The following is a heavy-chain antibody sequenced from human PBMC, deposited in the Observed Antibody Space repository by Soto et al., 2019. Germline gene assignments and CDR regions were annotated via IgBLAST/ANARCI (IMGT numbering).Heavy chain of an antibody. CDR3: ARHYGDYDKAELDY. CDR1: GYIFGKYW. J-gene: IGHJ4*02. D-gene: IGHD4-17*01. V-gene: IGHV5-51*01. CDR2: IYPSDYDT. Sequence: PGESLKISCEGSGYIFGKYWISWVRQMPGKGLEWMGVIYPSDYDTKYSPTFQGQVTISVDTSTSTAYLQWSSLKASDTAMYYCARHYGDYDKAELDYWGQGTLVTVSS.